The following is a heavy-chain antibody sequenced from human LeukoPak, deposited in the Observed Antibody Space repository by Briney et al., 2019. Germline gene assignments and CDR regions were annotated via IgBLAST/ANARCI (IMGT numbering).Heavy chain of an antibody. CDR1: GGSISSGDYY. CDR3: ARGGWIHDAFDI. J-gene: IGHJ3*02. D-gene: IGHD5-18*01. Sequence: SETLSLTCTVSGGSISSGDYYWSWIRQPPGTGLEWIGYIYYSGSTYYNPSLKSRVTISVDTSKNQFSLKLSFVTAADTAVYYCARGGWIHDAFDIWGQGTMVTVSS. CDR2: IYYSGST. V-gene: IGHV4-30-4*01.